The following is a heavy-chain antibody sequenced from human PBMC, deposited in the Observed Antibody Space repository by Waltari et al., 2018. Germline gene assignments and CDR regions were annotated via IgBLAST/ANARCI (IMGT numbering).Heavy chain of an antibody. D-gene: IGHD2-21*02. CDR3: AGNYCGGDCYFGACDI. CDR2: IIPTFGTA. Sequence: QVQLVQSGAEVKKPGSSVKVSCKASGGTFSSYAISWVRQAPGQGLEWMGGIIPTFGTANYAQKFQGRVTITADESTSTAYMELSSLRSEDTAVYYCAGNYCGGDCYFGACDIWGQGTMVTVSS. V-gene: IGHV1-69*12. J-gene: IGHJ3*02. CDR1: GGTFSSYA.